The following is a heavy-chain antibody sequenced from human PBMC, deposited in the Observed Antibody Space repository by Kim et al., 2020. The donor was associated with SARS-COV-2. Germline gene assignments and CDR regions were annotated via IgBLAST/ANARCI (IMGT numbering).Heavy chain of an antibody. Sequence: GGSLRLSCAASGFSFNNSPMHWVRQAPGKGLEWVTFISYAGSNEFYAESVKGRFTISRDNSKNTLYVQMNSLRSEDTAIYYCARDYCSSNSCYIDVWGPG. V-gene: IGHV3-30-3*01. CDR1: GFSFNNSP. J-gene: IGHJ3*01. CDR3: ARDYCSSNSCYIDV. CDR2: ISYAGSNE. D-gene: IGHD2-2*02.